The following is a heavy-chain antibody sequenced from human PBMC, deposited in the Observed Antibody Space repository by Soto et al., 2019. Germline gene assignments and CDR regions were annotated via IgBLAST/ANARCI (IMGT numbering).Heavy chain of an antibody. Sequence: QVQLVESGGGVVQPWRSLRLSCAASGFTFSTYGMHWVRQAPGKGLEWVAAMSYDGTKEYYADSVKGRFTISRDNSRNTLFLQLNSLRAEDTAVYYCAKEYGSTWIDHWGQGTLVTVSS. J-gene: IGHJ4*02. CDR1: GFTFSTYG. V-gene: IGHV3-30*18. D-gene: IGHD6-13*01. CDR2: MSYDGTKE. CDR3: AKEYGSTWIDH.